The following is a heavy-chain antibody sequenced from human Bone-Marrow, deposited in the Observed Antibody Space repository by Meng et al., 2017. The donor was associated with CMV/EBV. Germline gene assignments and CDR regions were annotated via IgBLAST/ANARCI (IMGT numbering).Heavy chain of an antibody. Sequence: SETLSLTCAVSGGSISSSNWWCWVRQPPGKGLEWIGEIYHSGSTNYNPSLKSRVTISVDKSKNQFSLKLSSVTAADTAVYYCARGGWELPDNWFDPWGQGTLVTVSS. CDR2: IYHSGST. V-gene: IGHV4-4*02. J-gene: IGHJ5*02. D-gene: IGHD1-26*01. CDR1: GGSISSSNW. CDR3: ARGGWELPDNWFDP.